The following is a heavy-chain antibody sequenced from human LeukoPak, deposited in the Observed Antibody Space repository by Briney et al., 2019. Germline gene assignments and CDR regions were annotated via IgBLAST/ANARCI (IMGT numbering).Heavy chain of an antibody. CDR2: ISSNGGST. CDR3: ARAYYDFWSGYYYHYKDV. D-gene: IGHD3-3*01. Sequence: GGSLRLSCAASGFTFSSYAMHGVRQAPGKGLEYVSAISSNGGSTYYANSVKGRFTISRDNSKNTLYLQMGSLRAEDMAVYYCARAYYDFWSGYYYHYKDVWGKGTTVTVSS. CDR1: GFTFSSYA. V-gene: IGHV3-64*01. J-gene: IGHJ6*03.